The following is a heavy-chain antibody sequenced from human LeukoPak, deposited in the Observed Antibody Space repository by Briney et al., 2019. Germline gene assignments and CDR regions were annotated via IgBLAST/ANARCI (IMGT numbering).Heavy chain of an antibody. D-gene: IGHD3-16*01. J-gene: IGHJ2*01. CDR3: ARYDYHIYFDL. CDR2: INARSLYI. V-gene: IGHV3-21*01. Sequence: GGSLRLSCAASGFTFRSYTMNWVRQAPGKGLEWVSSINARSLYIYYADSVKGRFTISRDNAKNSLFLQMDSLRAEDTAVYYCARYDYHIYFDLWGRGTLVTVSS. CDR1: GFTFRSYT.